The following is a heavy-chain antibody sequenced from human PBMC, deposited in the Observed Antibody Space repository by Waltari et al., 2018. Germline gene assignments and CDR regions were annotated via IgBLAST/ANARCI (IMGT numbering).Heavy chain of an antibody. CDR1: GYTFTSYG. CDR2: ISAYNGNT. CDR3: ARGLGYYDFWSGYYLSY. V-gene: IGHV1-18*01. Sequence: QVQLVQSGAEVKKPGASVKVSCKASGYTFTSYGISWVRQAHGQGLEWLGWISAYNGNTNYAQKLQGRVTMTTDTSTSTAYMALRSLRSDDTAVYYCARGLGYYDFWSGYYLSYWGQGTLVTVSS. J-gene: IGHJ4*02. D-gene: IGHD3-3*01.